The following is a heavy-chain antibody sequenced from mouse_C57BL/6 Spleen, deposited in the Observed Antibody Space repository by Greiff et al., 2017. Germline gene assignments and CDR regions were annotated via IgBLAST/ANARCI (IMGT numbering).Heavy chain of an antibody. Sequence: EVHLVESGEGLVKPGGSLKLSCAASGFTFSSYAMSWVRQTPEKRLEWVAYISSGGDYIYYADTVKGRFTIPRDNARNTLYLQMSSLKSEDTAMYYCTRVDGYLFAYWGQGTLVTVSA. CDR1: GFTFSSYA. J-gene: IGHJ3*01. D-gene: IGHD2-3*01. CDR2: ISSGGDYI. V-gene: IGHV5-9-1*02. CDR3: TRVDGYLFAY.